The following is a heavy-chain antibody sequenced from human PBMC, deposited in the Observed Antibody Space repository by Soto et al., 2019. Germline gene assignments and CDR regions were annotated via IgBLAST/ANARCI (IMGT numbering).Heavy chain of an antibody. CDR3: AKVRTTYYDILTGYPRFDY. CDR1: GFTFSSYA. J-gene: IGHJ4*02. V-gene: IGHV3-23*01. CDR2: ISGSDGST. Sequence: GGSLRLSCAASGFTFSSYAMSWVRQAPGKGLEWVSAISGSDGSTYYADSVKGRFTISRDNSKNTLYLQMNSLRAEDTAVYYCAKVRTTYYDILTGYPRFDYWGQGTLVTVSS. D-gene: IGHD3-9*01.